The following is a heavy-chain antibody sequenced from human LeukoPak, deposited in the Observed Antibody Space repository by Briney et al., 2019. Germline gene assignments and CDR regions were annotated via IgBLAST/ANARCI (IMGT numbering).Heavy chain of an antibody. Sequence: GGSLRLSCTASGYIFSSYGIHWVRQAPGKGLHWVTFIRYDGTNQYYADSVKGRFTVSRDNSKNAVYLQMNSLRPDDTAIYYCAKDAYGALDYWGQGTLVTVSS. J-gene: IGHJ4*02. CDR2: IRYDGTNQ. V-gene: IGHV3-30*02. D-gene: IGHD4-17*01. CDR3: AKDAYGALDY. CDR1: GYIFSSYG.